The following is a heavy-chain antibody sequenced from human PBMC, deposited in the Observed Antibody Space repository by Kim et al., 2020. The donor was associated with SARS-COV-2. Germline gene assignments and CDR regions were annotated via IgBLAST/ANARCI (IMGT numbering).Heavy chain of an antibody. D-gene: IGHD3-16*01. CDR3: ARVEGFGIDYYYYGMDV. CDR2: ISAYNCNT. Sequence: ASVKVSCKASGYTFTSYGISWVRQAPGQGLEWMGWISAYNCNTNYAQKLQGRVTMTTDTSTSTAYMELRSLRSDDTAVYYCARVEGFGIDYYYYGMDVWGQGTTVTVSS. CDR1: GYTFTSYG. V-gene: IGHV1-18*01. J-gene: IGHJ6*02.